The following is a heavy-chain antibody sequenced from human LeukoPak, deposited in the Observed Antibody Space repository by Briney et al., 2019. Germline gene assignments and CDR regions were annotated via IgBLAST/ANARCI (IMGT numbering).Heavy chain of an antibody. D-gene: IGHD3-22*01. J-gene: IGHJ4*02. CDR1: GFTFSSYA. V-gene: IGHV3-23*01. CDR3: AKGTMDGGQYYYDSS. CDR2: ISGSGGVT. Sequence: PGGYLRLSCAASGFTFSSYAMSWVRQAPGKGLEWVSAISGSGGVTYYADSVKGRFTISRDNSKNTLYLQLNSLRAEDTAVYYCAKGTMDGGQYYYDSSGGQGTLVTVSS.